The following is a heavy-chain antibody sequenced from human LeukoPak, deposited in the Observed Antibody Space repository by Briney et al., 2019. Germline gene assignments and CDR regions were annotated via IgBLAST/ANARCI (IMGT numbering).Heavy chain of an antibody. CDR1: GFTFSNYA. Sequence: GGSLRLSCAASGFTFSNYAMSWVRQAPGKGLEWVSVIYSGGSTYYADSVKGRFTISRDNSKNTLYLQMNSLRAEDTAVYYCARGGYSYGSYYFDYWGQGTLVTVSS. CDR3: ARGGYSYGSYYFDY. V-gene: IGHV3-53*01. J-gene: IGHJ4*02. CDR2: IYSGGST. D-gene: IGHD5-18*01.